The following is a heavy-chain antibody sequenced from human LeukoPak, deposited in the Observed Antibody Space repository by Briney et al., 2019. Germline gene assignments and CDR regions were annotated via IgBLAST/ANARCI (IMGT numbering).Heavy chain of an antibody. CDR2: ISWNSGSI. D-gene: IGHD6-19*01. Sequence: SGGSLRLSCAASGFTFDDYAMHWVRQAPGKGLEWVSGISWNSGSIGYADSVKGRFTISRDNAKNSLYLQMNSLRAEDTALYYCAKVTVAVAYYYGMDVWGQGTTVTVSS. CDR1: GFTFDDYA. J-gene: IGHJ6*02. CDR3: AKVTVAVAYYYGMDV. V-gene: IGHV3-9*01.